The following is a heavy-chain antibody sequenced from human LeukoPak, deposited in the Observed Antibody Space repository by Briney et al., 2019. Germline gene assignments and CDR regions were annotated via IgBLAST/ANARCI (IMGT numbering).Heavy chain of an antibody. J-gene: IGHJ4*02. V-gene: IGHV4-4*02. CDR3: ASSPHDDYWSTYYRPPDY. Sequence: PSGTLSLTCAVSGGSISSSNWWSRVRQPPGKGLEWIGEIYHSGSINYNPSLKSRVTISVDKSKNQFSLKLSSVTAADTAVYYCASSPHDDYWSTYYRPPDYWGQGTLVTVSS. CDR1: GGSISSSNW. D-gene: IGHD3-3*01. CDR2: IYHSGSI.